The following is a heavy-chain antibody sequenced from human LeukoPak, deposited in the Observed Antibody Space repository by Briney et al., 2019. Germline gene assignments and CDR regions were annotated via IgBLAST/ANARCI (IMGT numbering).Heavy chain of an antibody. Sequence: PGGSLRLSCAASGFTFSSYGMHWVRQAPGKGLEWVAFIRYDGSNKYYADFVKGRFIISRDNSKNTLYLQMNSLRAEDTAVYYCAKERDTAMVTIDYWGQGTLVTVPS. CDR3: AKERDTAMVTIDY. CDR2: IRYDGSNK. CDR1: GFTFSSYG. D-gene: IGHD5-18*01. V-gene: IGHV3-30*02. J-gene: IGHJ4*02.